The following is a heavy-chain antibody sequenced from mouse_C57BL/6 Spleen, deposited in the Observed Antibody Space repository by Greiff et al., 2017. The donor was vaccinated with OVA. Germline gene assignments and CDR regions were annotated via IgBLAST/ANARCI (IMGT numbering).Heavy chain of an antibody. CDR2: FHPYNDDT. CDR1: GYTFTTYP. Sequence: VQLVEPGAELVKPGASVKMSCKASGYTFTTYPIEWMKQNHGKSLEWIGNFHPYNDDTKYNEKFKGKATLTVEKSSSTVYLELSRLTSDDSAVYYCARGYGNYKYFDVWGTGTTVTVSS. V-gene: IGHV1-47*01. CDR3: ARGYGNYKYFDV. D-gene: IGHD2-10*02. J-gene: IGHJ1*03.